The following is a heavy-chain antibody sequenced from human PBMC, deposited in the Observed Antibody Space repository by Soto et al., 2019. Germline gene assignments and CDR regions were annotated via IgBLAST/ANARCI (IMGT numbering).Heavy chain of an antibody. CDR3: VSYGSGSIWFDP. D-gene: IGHD3-10*01. J-gene: IGHJ5*02. Sequence: QVQLQQWGAGLLKPSETLSLTCAVYGGSFSGYYWSWIRQPPGKGLEWIGEINHSGSTNYNPSLRSRVTISVDTSKNQLARKLSSVTAADTAVYSCVSYGSGSIWFDPWGQGTLVTVSS. CDR1: GGSFSGYY. CDR2: INHSGST. V-gene: IGHV4-34*01.